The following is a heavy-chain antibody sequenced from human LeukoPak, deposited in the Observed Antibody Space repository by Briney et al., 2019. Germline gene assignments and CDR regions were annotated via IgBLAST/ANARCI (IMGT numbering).Heavy chain of an antibody. D-gene: IGHD4-17*01. Sequence: PGGSLRLSCAASGFTFSSYEMNWVRQAPGKGLEWVSYISSSGSTIYYADSVKGRFTISRGNAKNSLYLQMNSLRAEDTAVYYCASSGHDYGDYGGLYYYMDVWGKGTTVTVSS. V-gene: IGHV3-48*03. J-gene: IGHJ6*03. CDR3: ASSGHDYGDYGGLYYYMDV. CDR1: GFTFSSYE. CDR2: ISSSGSTI.